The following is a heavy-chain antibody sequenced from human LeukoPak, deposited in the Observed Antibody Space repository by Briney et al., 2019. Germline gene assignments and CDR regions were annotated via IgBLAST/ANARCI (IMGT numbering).Heavy chain of an antibody. CDR1: GYTFTTYD. Sequence: ASVKVSCKASGYTFTTYDINWVRQATGQGLEWMGWMNPNSGNTGYTQKFQGRVAMTRNTSISTAYMELSSLRSEDTAVYYCARGRGSGRKETCCDSWGQGTLVTVSS. J-gene: IGHJ5*01. CDR2: MNPNSGNT. CDR3: ARGRGSGRKETCCDS. V-gene: IGHV1-8*01. D-gene: IGHD6-25*01.